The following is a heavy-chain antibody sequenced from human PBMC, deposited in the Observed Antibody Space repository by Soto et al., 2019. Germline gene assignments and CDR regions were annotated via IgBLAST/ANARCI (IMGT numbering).Heavy chain of an antibody. CDR1: GFTFSSYG. CDR2: IWYDGSNK. V-gene: IGHV3-33*01. Sequence: GGSLRLSCAASGFTFSSYGMHWVRQAPGKGLEWVAVIWYDGSNKYYADSVKGRFTISRDNSKNTLYLQMNSLRAEDTAVYYCARMGQQPLRPWFDPWGQGTLVTVSS. D-gene: IGHD6-13*01. J-gene: IGHJ5*02. CDR3: ARMGQQPLRPWFDP.